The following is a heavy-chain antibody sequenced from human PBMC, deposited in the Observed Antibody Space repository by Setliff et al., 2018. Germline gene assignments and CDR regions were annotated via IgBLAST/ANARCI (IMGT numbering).Heavy chain of an antibody. V-gene: IGHV1-46*02. Sequence: ASVKVSCKASGYSFNSYYMHWVRQAPGQGLEWMGIINPGGGSSSSTEKFQGRVTMTRDTSASTVYMEMGNLTSDDTAVYYCARAGSAAAGRKGIFEYWGQGSLVTGSS. CDR3: ARAGSAAAGRKGIFEY. J-gene: IGHJ4*02. CDR1: GYSFNSYY. D-gene: IGHD6-13*01. CDR2: INPGGGSS.